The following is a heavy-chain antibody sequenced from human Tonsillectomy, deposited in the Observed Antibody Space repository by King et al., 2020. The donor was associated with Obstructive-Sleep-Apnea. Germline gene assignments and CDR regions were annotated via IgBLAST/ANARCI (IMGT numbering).Heavy chain of an antibody. CDR1: GYTLTELS. J-gene: IGHJ6*02. D-gene: IGHD5-12*01. Sequence: QDQLVQSGAEVKKPGASVKVSCKVSGYTLTELSIHWVRQAPGKGLEWMGGFDPKDGETIYAQKFQGRVTMTEDTSADTAYMELSSLRSEDTAMYYCATLTGYDVANEYQYYYMDVWGQGTTVTVSS. CDR3: ATLTGYDVANEYQYYYMDV. CDR2: FDPKDGET. V-gene: IGHV1-24*01.